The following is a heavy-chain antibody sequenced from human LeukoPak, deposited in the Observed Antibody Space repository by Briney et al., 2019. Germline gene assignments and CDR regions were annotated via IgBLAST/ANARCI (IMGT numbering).Heavy chain of an antibody. CDR1: GFTFSSYA. CDR3: ARTAVTPGPSDAFDI. V-gene: IGHV3-30*14. Sequence: GGSLRLSCAASGFTFSSYAMHWVRQAPGKGLEWVAVISYDGSNKYYADSVKGRFTISRDNSQNTLYLQLNSLRAEDTAVYYCARTAVTPGPSDAFDIWGQGTMVTVSS. D-gene: IGHD4-17*01. CDR2: ISYDGSNK. J-gene: IGHJ3*02.